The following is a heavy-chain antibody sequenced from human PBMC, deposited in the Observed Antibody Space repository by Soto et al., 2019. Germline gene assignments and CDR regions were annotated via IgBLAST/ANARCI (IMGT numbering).Heavy chain of an antibody. CDR2: ISANNGGT. D-gene: IGHD1-26*01. CDR3: ARDIVGGTWSFDY. Sequence: ASVKVSSKASGYTFTSYAMHWVRQAPGQGLEWMGWISANNGGTNYAQKLQGRVTMTTDTSTSTVYMELRSLRSDDTAVYYCARDIVGGTWSFDYWGQGTLVTVSS. J-gene: IGHJ4*02. V-gene: IGHV1-18*01. CDR1: GYTFTSYA.